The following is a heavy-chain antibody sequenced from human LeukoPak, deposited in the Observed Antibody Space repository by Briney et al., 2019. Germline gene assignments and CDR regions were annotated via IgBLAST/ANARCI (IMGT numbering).Heavy chain of an antibody. V-gene: IGHV4-59*08. CDR3: ARLGVAGLYYYYGMDV. CDR1: GGSISSYY. Sequence: SETLSLTCTASGGSISSYYWSWIRQPPGKGPEWIGYIYYSGSTNYNPSLKSRVTISVDTSKNQFSLKLSSVTAADTAVYYCARLGVAGLYYYYGMDVWGQGTTVTVSS. J-gene: IGHJ6*02. D-gene: IGHD6-19*01. CDR2: IYYSGST.